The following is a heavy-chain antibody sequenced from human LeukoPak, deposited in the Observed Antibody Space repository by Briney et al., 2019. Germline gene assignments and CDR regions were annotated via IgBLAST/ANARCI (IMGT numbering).Heavy chain of an antibody. J-gene: IGHJ5*02. V-gene: IGHV4-59*01. CDR3: ARAHSSGWPHMFDP. CDR1: GDSISTYS. Sequence: PSETLSLTCTVSGDSISTYSWTWIRQPPGKGLEWIGNIYYSGSTNYNPSLKSRVTISIDTSKNQFSLKVSSVTAADTAGDYCARAHSSGWPHMFDPWGQGTLVTVPS. CDR2: IYYSGST. D-gene: IGHD6-19*01.